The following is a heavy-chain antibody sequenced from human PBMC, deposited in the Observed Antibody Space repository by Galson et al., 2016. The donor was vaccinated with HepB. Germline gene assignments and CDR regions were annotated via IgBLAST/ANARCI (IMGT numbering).Heavy chain of an antibody. CDR3: AWQQLAGFDY. V-gene: IGHV3-53*01. CDR2: IYSGERT. Sequence: SLRLSCAATGFSVSSDYMSWVRQAPGKGLECVSVIYSGERTFYADSVKGRFTISRDYSKNTLYLQMINLRAEDTAMYFCAWQQLAGFDYWGREPWSPSPQ. J-gene: IGHJ4*02. CDR1: GFSVSSDY. D-gene: IGHD6-13*01.